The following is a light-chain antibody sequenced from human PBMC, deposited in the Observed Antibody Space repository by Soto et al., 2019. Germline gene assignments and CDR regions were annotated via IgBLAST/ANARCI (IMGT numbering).Light chain of an antibody. V-gene: IGKV3-15*01. CDR3: QQYSDWPT. CDR1: QNIRTS. J-gene: IGKJ1*01. CDR2: AAS. Sequence: IMMTQSPATLSVSPGERATLSCRASQNIRTSVAWFQQKPGQAPRLLIYAASTRATGISARFSGSGSGTEFTLTVSSLQSEDFAVYYCQQYSDWPTFGQGTKVEIK.